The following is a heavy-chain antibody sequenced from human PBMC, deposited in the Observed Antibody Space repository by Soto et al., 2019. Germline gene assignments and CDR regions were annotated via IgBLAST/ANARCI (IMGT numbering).Heavy chain of an antibody. Sequence: SETLSLTCTVSAGCISSYYWSWIRQPPGSGLEWIGCIYYGENTKYNPSLKSRVTISADTSKNQFSLKLTSVTAADTAVYFCACWQGAAGPRYFFDYWGRRTLVTVSS. CDR3: ACWQGAAGPRYFFDY. J-gene: IGHJ4*02. V-gene: IGHV4-59*08. D-gene: IGHD3-9*01. CDR1: AGCISSYY. CDR2: IYYGENT.